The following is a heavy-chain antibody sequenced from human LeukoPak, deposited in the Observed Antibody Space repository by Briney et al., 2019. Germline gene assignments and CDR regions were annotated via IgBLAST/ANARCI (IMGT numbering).Heavy chain of an antibody. CDR1: GFTFSSYE. CDR3: ARVAYSSGWYALRY. J-gene: IGHJ4*02. V-gene: IGHV3-48*03. CDR2: ISSSGSTI. D-gene: IGHD6-19*01. Sequence: GGSLRLSCAASGFTFSSYEMNWVRQAPGKGLEWVSYISSSGSTIYYADSVKGRFTISRDNAKNSLYLQMNSLRAEDTAVYYCARVAYSSGWYALRYWGQGTLVTVSS.